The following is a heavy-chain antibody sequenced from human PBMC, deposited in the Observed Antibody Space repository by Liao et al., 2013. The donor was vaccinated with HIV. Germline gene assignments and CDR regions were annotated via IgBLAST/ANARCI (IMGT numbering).Heavy chain of an antibody. CDR3: ARVATNYYDSSGSYFFDWFDP. Sequence: QVQLQQWGAGLLKPSETLSLTCTVSGGSISTTTYYWGWVRQPPGKGLEWIGSIYYSGRTYYNPSLKSRVTISLGTSNNQFSLKLSSVSAADTAVYYCARVATNYYDSSGSYFFDWFDPWGQGTVVTVSS. V-gene: IGHV4-39*07. D-gene: IGHD3-22*01. CDR1: GGSISTTTYY. J-gene: IGHJ5*02. CDR2: IYYSGRT.